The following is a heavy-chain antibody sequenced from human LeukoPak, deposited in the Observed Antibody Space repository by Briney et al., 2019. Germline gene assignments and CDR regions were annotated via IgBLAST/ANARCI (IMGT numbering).Heavy chain of an antibody. CDR1: GFTFSSYE. J-gene: IGHJ3*02. CDR2: ISSSGSTI. D-gene: IGHD3-9*01. CDR3: TTALNFDILTGLYQPIAAFDI. V-gene: IGHV3-48*03. Sequence: PGGSLRLSCAASGFTFSSYEMNWVRQAPGKGLEWVSYISSSGSTIYYADSVKGRFTISRDNAKNSLYLQMNSLKTEDTGVYYCTTALNFDILTGLYQPIAAFDIWGQGTLVTVSS.